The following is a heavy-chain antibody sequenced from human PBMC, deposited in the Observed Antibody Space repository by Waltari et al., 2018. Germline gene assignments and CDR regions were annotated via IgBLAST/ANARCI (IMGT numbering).Heavy chain of an antibody. V-gene: IGHV3-30*18. D-gene: IGHD5-12*01. Sequence: QMQLVESGGGVVQPGRSLRLSCAASGFIFSNCNMHWVRQAPGQGWEELAGVSNDGNNKDYAASVKNRFTVSRENSKNTLYLQINSLRDDDTAVYYCVKYSGFDYFFDYWGQGTLVTVSS. J-gene: IGHJ4*02. CDR2: VSNDGNNK. CDR1: GFIFSNCN. CDR3: VKYSGFDYFFDY.